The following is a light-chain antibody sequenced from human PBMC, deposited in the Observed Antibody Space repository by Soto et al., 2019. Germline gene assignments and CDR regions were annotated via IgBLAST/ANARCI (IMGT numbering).Light chain of an antibody. CDR3: QQYNNWPAIT. CDR1: QSIRSN. CDR2: GAS. J-gene: IGKJ5*01. V-gene: IGKV3D-15*01. Sequence: QAPPILSVSPGERAALSCRASQSIRSNLAWYQQKPGQAPRLLIYGASTRATGIPARFSGSGSGTEFTLTISSLQSEDFAVYYCQQYNNWPAITFGQGTRLEIK.